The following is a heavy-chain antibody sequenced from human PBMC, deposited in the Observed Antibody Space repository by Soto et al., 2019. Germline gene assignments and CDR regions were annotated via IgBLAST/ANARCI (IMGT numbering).Heavy chain of an antibody. CDR3: ARTRYSHCGPGGDV. D-gene: IGHD4-4*01. J-gene: IGHJ6*02. CDR2: IDSDGSTI. Sequence: EVQLVESGGGLVQPGGSLRLSCAASGFTFSVYWMHWVRQAPGKGLVWVSRIDSDGSTISYADSVKGRFTISRDNAKSTLYLQMNSLRAEGTAVYYCARTRYSHCGPGGDVWGQGTTVTVSS. V-gene: IGHV3-74*01. CDR1: GFTFSVYW.